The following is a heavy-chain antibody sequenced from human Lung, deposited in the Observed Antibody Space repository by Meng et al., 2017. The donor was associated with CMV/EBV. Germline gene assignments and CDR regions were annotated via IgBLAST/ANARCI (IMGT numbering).Heavy chain of an antibody. D-gene: IGHD3-9*01. Sequence: QLQEVGPGMVKPSETLSPTCTCSGDSISSDYWSWSRHPHPTGQGWVGLIPPRGNTRYYPSPTLRVTMTVAAATNKFPLNLSLGTVADTAVYDCARDFGCSLYLRWFDSWGQGTLVTVSS. CDR2: IPPRGNT. CDR3: ARDFGCSLYLRWFDS. V-gene: IGHV4-4*07. CDR1: GDSISSDY. J-gene: IGHJ5*01.